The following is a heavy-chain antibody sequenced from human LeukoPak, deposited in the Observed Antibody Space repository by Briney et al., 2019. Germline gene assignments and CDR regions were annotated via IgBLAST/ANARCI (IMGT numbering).Heavy chain of an antibody. Sequence: GGSLRLSCAVSGFTVSTNYMSWARQAAGKGLEWVSLMYTDGGTLYADSVKGRFTISRDSSKNTLYLQMNSLRAEDTAVYYCARHYSNSLYYYYGLDVWGQGTTVTVSS. CDR2: MYTDGGT. CDR3: ARHYSNSLYYYYGLDV. V-gene: IGHV3-66*04. CDR1: GFTVSTNY. D-gene: IGHD4-11*01. J-gene: IGHJ6*02.